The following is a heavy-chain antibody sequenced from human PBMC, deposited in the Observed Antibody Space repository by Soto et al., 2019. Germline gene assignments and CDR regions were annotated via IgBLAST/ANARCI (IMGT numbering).Heavy chain of an antibody. CDR2: IYWDDDK. Sequence: QITLKESGPTLVKPTQTLTLTCTFSGFSLSTSGVGVGWIRQPPGKALEWLALIYWDDDKRYSPSLKSRLTIPKDTSKNQVVLRMTNMDPVDKATYYRAHRQFTMVRGVMRTWWFDPWGKGTLVTVSS. CDR1: GFSLSTSGVG. V-gene: IGHV2-5*02. J-gene: IGHJ5*02. D-gene: IGHD3-10*01. CDR3: AHRQFTMVRGVMRTWWFDP.